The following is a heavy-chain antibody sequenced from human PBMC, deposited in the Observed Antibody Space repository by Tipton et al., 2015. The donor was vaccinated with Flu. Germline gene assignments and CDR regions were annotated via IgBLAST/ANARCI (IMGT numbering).Heavy chain of an antibody. CDR1: GVSISSTNYY. CDR2: IYYSGRT. D-gene: IGHD1-26*01. J-gene: IGHJ4*02. V-gene: IGHV4-39*01. Sequence: TLSLTCTVSGVSISSTNYYWGWIRQPPGKGLEWIGSIYYSGRTYYNPSLKSRVTISVDTSNNQFSLKLSSVTAADTAVYYCARHVGLLPLHTDYWGQGTLVAVSS. CDR3: ARHVGLLPLHTDY.